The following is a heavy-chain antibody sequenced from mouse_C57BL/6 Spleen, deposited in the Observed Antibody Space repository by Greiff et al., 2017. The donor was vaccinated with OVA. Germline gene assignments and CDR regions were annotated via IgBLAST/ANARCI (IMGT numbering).Heavy chain of an antibody. D-gene: IGHD1-1*01. CDR2: IHLNSGST. CDR3: ARALLVRRSSGRYFDV. Sequence: VQLQQPGAELVKPGASVKLSCKASGYPFTSYWMHWVKQRLGQGLEWFGMIHLNSGSTNYNEKFKSKATLTVDKSSSTAYMQLSSLTSEDAAVYYCARALLVRRSSGRYFDVWGTGTTVTVSS. J-gene: IGHJ1*03. V-gene: IGHV1-64*01. CDR1: GYPFTSYW.